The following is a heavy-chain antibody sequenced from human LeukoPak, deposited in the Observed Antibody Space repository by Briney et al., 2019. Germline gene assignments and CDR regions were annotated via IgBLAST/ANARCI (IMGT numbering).Heavy chain of an antibody. D-gene: IGHD4-17*01. CDR3: AREHKSYGDYPYYFDS. V-gene: IGHV4-30-4*01. Sequence: SETLSLTCTVSSDSISSGDYYWSWIRQPAGKGLEFIGYINKNGGTYYNPPLKSRVSISIDTSKNQFSLKLTSVTAADTAVYFCAREHKSYGDYPYYFDSWGQGTLVTVSS. J-gene: IGHJ4*02. CDR2: INKNGGT. CDR1: SDSISSGDYY.